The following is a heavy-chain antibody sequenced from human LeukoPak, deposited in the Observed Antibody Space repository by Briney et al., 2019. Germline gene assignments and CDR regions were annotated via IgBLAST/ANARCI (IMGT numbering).Heavy chain of an antibody. CDR3: ARKGYCSGGSCYGDLDY. V-gene: IGHV3-48*03. J-gene: IGHJ4*02. CDR2: ISSSGSTI. D-gene: IGHD2-15*01. Sequence: GGSLRLSCAASGFTFSSYEMNWVRQAPGEGLEWVSYISSSGSTIYYADSVKGRFTISRDNAKNSLYLQMTSLRAEDTAVYYCARKGYCSGGSCYGDLDYWGQGTLVTVSS. CDR1: GFTFSSYE.